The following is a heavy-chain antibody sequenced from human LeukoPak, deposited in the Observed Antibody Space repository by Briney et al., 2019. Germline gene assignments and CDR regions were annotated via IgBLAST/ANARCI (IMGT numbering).Heavy chain of an antibody. Sequence: GGSLRLSCAASGFTFDDYAMHWVRQAPGKGLEWVSGISWNSGGIGYADSVKGRFTISRDNAKNSLYLQMNSLRAEDMALYYCAKSAYSSSWYWSDTFDIWGQGTMVTVSS. CDR2: ISWNSGGI. CDR1: GFTFDDYA. J-gene: IGHJ3*02. V-gene: IGHV3-9*03. D-gene: IGHD6-13*01. CDR3: AKSAYSSSWYWSDTFDI.